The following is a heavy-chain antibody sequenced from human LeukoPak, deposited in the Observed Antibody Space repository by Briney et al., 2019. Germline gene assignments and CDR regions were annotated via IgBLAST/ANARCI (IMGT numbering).Heavy chain of an antibody. Sequence: SETLSLTCTVSGGSISSSSYYWGWIRQPPGKGLEWIGSIYYSGSTYYNPSLKSRVTISVDTSKNQFSLKLSSVTAADTAVYYCARMWKVGYDYIWGSYRYFDYWGQGTLVTVSS. V-gene: IGHV4-39*07. CDR2: IYYSGST. CDR3: ARMWKVGYDYIWGSYRYFDY. CDR1: GGSISSSSYY. J-gene: IGHJ4*02. D-gene: IGHD3-16*02.